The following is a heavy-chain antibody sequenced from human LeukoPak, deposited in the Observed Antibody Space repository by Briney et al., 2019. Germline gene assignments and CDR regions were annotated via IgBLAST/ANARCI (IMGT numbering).Heavy chain of an antibody. Sequence: ASVKVSCKASGYTFTGYYMHWVRQAPGQGLEWMGWINPNSGGTNYAQKFQGRVTMTRDTSISTAYMELSRLRSDDTAVYYCARVPRRRLLWFGELDYWGQGTLVTVSS. J-gene: IGHJ4*02. V-gene: IGHV1-2*02. D-gene: IGHD3-10*01. CDR2: INPNSGGT. CDR3: ARVPRRRLLWFGELDY. CDR1: GYTFTGYY.